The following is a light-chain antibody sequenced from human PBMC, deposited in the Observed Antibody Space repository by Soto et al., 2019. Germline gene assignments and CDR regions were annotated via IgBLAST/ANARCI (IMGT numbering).Light chain of an antibody. J-gene: IGKJ3*01. CDR2: DTS. CDR3: QQYGGSPT. Sequence: EIVLTQSPGTLSVSPGERATLSCRASQSVSSTYLAWYQHRPGQPPRLLLYDTSTRATGIQDRFSGSGSGTDFTLTISRLEPEDFAVYYCQQYGGSPTFGPGTKVDIK. V-gene: IGKV3-20*01. CDR1: QSVSSTY.